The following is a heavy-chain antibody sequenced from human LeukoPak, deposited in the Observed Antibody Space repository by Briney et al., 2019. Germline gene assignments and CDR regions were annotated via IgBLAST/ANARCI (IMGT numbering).Heavy chain of an antibody. CDR2: MNPNSGNT. D-gene: IGHD6-13*01. CDR1: GYTFTSYD. J-gene: IGHJ5*02. CDR3: ARAPTGYSSSWFWDWFDP. Sequence: ASVKVSCKASGYTFTSYDINWVRQATGQGLEWMGWMNPNSGNTGYAQKFQGRVTITRNTSISTAYMELSSLRSEDTAVYYCARAPTGYSSSWFWDWFDPWGQGTLVTVSS. V-gene: IGHV1-8*03.